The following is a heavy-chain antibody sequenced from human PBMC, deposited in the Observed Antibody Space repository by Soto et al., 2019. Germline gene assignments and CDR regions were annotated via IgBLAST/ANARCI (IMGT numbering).Heavy chain of an antibody. Sequence: QVTLKESGPVLVKPTETLTLTCTVSGFSLSNARMGVSWIRQPPGKALEWLALIFSNDEKSYSTPLKSRLTIYKDTSKSQVVLTMTNMDPVDTATYYCARQGSSSPYFWYFDLWGRGTLVTVSS. CDR3: ARQGSSSPYFWYFDL. CDR2: IFSNDEK. V-gene: IGHV2-26*01. CDR1: GFSLSNARMG. D-gene: IGHD6-6*01. J-gene: IGHJ2*01.